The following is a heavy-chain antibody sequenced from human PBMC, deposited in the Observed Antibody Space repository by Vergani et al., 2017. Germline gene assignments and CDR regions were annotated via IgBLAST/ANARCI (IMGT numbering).Heavy chain of an antibody. J-gene: IGHJ6*03. CDR2: IGVGSGNT. CDR3: AAGNIVVVPAAKSYYYYMDD. CDR1: GFTFTSSA. D-gene: IGHD2-2*01. Sequence: QMQLVQSGPEVKKPGTSVKVSCKASGFTFTSSAVQWVRQARGXRLEWIGWIGVGSGNTNYAQKFQERVTITRDMSTSTAYMELSSLRSEDTAVYYCAAGNIVVVPAAKSYYYYMDDWGKGTTVTVSS. V-gene: IGHV1-58*01.